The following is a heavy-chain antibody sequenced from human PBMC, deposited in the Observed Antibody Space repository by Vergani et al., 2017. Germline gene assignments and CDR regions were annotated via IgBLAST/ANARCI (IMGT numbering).Heavy chain of an antibody. D-gene: IGHD4-11*01. J-gene: IGHJ6*03. V-gene: IGHV4-34*01. CDR3: SRVNTETNGHLYYYYYRDV. CDR1: GGSFTSYH. Sequence: QVQLQQWGGGLLKPSETLSLTCVVNGGSFTSYHWTWIRQSPGEGLEWVGDIDHTGRPDYNPSLKSRLTMSVDQSRNQFPLTLNSVTATDTAIYFCSRVNTETNGHLYYYYYRDVWGQGTAVTVS. CDR2: IDHTGRP.